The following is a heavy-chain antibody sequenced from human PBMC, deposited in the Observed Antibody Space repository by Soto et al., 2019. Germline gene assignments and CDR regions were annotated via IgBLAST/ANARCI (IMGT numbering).Heavy chain of an antibody. CDR1: GFTYNNND. Sequence: EVQLLESGGTLVQPGGSLRLSCAASGFTYNNNDMTWVRQAPGKGPEWVSTISGTGSTYYADSVKGRFTISRDNSKNKLYLQMTSLRAEDTGLYYCVKNRGSYDGWGQGTLVTVSS. CDR2: ISGTGST. J-gene: IGHJ4*02. CDR3: VKNRGSYDG. D-gene: IGHD3-16*01. V-gene: IGHV3-23*01.